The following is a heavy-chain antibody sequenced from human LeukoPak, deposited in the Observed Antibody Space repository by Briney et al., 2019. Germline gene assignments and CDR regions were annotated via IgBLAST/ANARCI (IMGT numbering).Heavy chain of an antibody. Sequence: SETLSLTCTVSGGSVNSSYWSWVRQPPAKGLEWIGFISNSGSTNYNPSLKSRVTISVDTSKNQFSLKLSSVTAADTAVYYCARGRGYSYGGGYYYYYGMDVWGQGTTVTVSS. D-gene: IGHD5-18*01. J-gene: IGHJ6*02. CDR2: ISNSGST. CDR3: ARGRGYSYGGGYYYYYGMDV. V-gene: IGHV4-59*02. CDR1: GGSVNSSY.